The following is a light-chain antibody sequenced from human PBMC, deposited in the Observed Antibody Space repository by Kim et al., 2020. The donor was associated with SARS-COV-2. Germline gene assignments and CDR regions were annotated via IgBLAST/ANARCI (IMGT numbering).Light chain of an antibody. Sequence: SYELTQPPSVSVSPGQTASITCSGDKLGDKYASXYQQKPGQSPVVVIYLDNKRPSGIPERFSGSSSGNTATLTISETQAMDEADYYCQAWDSNTLVFGGG. J-gene: IGLJ2*01. CDR2: LDN. CDR3: QAWDSNTLV. CDR1: KLGDKY. V-gene: IGLV3-1*01.